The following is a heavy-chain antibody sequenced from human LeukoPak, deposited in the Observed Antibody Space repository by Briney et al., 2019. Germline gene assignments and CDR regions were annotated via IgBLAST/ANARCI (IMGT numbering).Heavy chain of an antibody. CDR1: GFTFSNYW. J-gene: IGHJ5*02. CDR2: INNDGSGK. D-gene: IGHD6-13*01. V-gene: IGHV3-7*01. Sequence: GGSLRLSCAASGFTFSNYWMKWVRQAPGKGPEWVASINNDGSGKYFVDSVKDRFTISRDNAKNSLYLQINSLKVEDTAVYYCARDPSSSWPWDWFYPWGQGTLVTVSS. CDR3: ARDPSSSWPWDWFYP.